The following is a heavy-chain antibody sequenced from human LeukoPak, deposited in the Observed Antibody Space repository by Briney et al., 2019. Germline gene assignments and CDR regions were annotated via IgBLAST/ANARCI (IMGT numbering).Heavy chain of an antibody. CDR2: ISGSGGST. CDR1: GFTFSNYG. D-gene: IGHD3-10*02. CDR3: AELGITMIGGV. Sequence: GGSLRLSCAASGFTFSNYGMHWVRQAPGKGLEWVSAISGSGGSTYYADSVKGRFTISRDNAKNSLYLQMNSLRAEDTAVYYCAELGITMIGGVWGKGTTVTISS. V-gene: IGHV3-23*01. J-gene: IGHJ6*04.